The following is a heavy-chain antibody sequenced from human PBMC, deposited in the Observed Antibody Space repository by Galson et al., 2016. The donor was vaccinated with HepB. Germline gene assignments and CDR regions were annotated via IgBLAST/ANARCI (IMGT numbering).Heavy chain of an antibody. Sequence: SLRLSCAAPGFIFRRTGMHWVRQALGKGLEWVAGTSFDETNKHYADSVKGRFTISRDNSKNTLYLQVNSLTSEDTAVYYCAKDRELQYFDWSMPWYWGQGTLVTVSS. J-gene: IGHJ4*02. CDR3: AKDRELQYFDWSMPWY. V-gene: IGHV3-30*18. CDR1: GFIFRRTG. CDR2: TSFDETNK. D-gene: IGHD3-9*01.